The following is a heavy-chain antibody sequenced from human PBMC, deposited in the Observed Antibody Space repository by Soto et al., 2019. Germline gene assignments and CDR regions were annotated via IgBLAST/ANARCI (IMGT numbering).Heavy chain of an antibody. CDR1: GYTFTSYA. CDR2: INAGNGNT. CDR3: ARSIVVVTALDY. J-gene: IGHJ4*02. V-gene: IGHV1-3*05. Sequence: QVQLVQSGAEEKKPGASVKVSCKASGYTFTSYAMPWVRKAPGQRLEWMGWINAGNGNTKYSQKFQGRVTITRDTSASTAYMELSSLRSEDTAVYYCARSIVVVTALDYWGQGALVTVSS. D-gene: IGHD2-21*02.